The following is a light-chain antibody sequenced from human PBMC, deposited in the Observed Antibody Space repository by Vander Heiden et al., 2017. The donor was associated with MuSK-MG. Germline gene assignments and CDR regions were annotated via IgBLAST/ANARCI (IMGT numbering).Light chain of an antibody. Sequence: QSVLTQPPSASGTPGQRVPISCSGSSSNIGRNIVNWYQQLPGPAPKLLIYSNNQRPSGVPDRFSGSKSGTSASLAISGLRSEDEADYYCAVWDDSLDGFVFGTGTKVTVL. J-gene: IGLJ1*01. V-gene: IGLV1-44*01. CDR3: AVWDDSLDGFV. CDR1: SSNIGRNI. CDR2: SNN.